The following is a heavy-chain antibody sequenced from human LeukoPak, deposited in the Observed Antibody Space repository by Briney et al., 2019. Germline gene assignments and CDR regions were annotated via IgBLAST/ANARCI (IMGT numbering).Heavy chain of an antibody. CDR1: GFTFSGST. CDR2: IRSKANNYAT. J-gene: IGHJ4*02. V-gene: IGHV3-73*01. Sequence: GGSLRLSCAASGFTFSGSTMHWVRQASGKGLEWVGHIRSKANNYATAYAASVEGRFTISRDDSKNTAYLQMNSLKTKDTAVYYCSRHEAMPGDYWGQGTLVTVSS. CDR3: SRHEAMPGDY. D-gene: IGHD2-2*01.